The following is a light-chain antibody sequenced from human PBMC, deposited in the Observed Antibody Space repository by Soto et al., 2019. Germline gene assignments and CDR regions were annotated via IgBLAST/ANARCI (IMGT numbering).Light chain of an antibody. CDR1: SSDVGGYDY. J-gene: IGLJ1*01. V-gene: IGLV2-14*01. CDR3: SAYTTTSTLI. Sequence: QSALTQPASAFGSPRQSVTISCTGTSSDVGGYDYVSWYQQHPGTAPKLMLYEVNNRPSGVSNRFSGSKSGNTASLIISGLQTGDEADYYCSAYTTTSTLIFGTGTKVTVL. CDR2: EVN.